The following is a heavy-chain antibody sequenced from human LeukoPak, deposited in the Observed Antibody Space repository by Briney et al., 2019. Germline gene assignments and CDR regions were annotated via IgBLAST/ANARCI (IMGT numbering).Heavy chain of an antibody. V-gene: IGHV4-39*01. CDR3: ARHVPATIFFNWFDP. D-gene: IGHD3-3*01. CDR1: GGSISSSSYY. Sequence: SETLSLTCTVSGGSISSSSYYWGWIRQPPGKGLEWIGSVYYSGSPYYSPSLKSRVTISVDTSKNQFSLKLNSVTAADTAVYYCARHVPATIFFNWFDPWGQGTLVTVSS. J-gene: IGHJ5*02. CDR2: VYYSGSP.